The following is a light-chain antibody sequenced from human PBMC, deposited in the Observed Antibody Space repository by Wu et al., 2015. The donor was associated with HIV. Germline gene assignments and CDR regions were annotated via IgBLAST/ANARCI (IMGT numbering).Light chain of an antibody. CDR2: GAS. V-gene: IGKV3-20*01. CDR1: QSVSSSY. J-gene: IGKJ4*01. CDR3: QQYGSXPVT. Sequence: EIVLTQSPATLSLSPGERATLSCRASQSVSSSYLAWYQQKPGQAPRLLIYGASSRATGIPDRFSGSGSGTDFTLTISRLEPEDFAVYYCQQYGSXPVTFGEGPRWRSN.